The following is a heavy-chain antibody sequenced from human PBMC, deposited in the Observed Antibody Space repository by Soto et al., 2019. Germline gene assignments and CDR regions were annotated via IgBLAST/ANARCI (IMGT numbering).Heavy chain of an antibody. CDR1: GYTFTSYY. Sequence: DSVKVSCKACGYTFTSYYMHWLPQAPGQGLEWMGIINPSGGSTSYAQKFRGRVTMTRDTSTSTVYMELSSLRSEDTDVYYCARVEGYFCSTSSSDSWFDPCAQRYLLPVSA. CDR3: ARVEGYFCSTSSSDSWFDP. V-gene: IGHV1-46*03. CDR2: INPSGGST. D-gene: IGHD2-2*01. J-gene: IGHJ5*02.